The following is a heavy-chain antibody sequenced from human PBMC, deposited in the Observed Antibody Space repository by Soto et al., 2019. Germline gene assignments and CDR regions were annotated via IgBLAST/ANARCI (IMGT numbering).Heavy chain of an antibody. Sequence: QVQLQESGPGLVKPSQTLSLTCTVSGGSISSGDYYWSWIRQPPGKGLEWIGYIYYSGSTYYNPSLKSRVTIPVDTSKNQFSLKLSSVPAADTAVYYCAREIASYYYDSSGYYLSHSPRLFDPWGQGTLVTVSS. CDR3: AREIASYYYDSSGYYLSHSPRLFDP. CDR2: IYYSGST. D-gene: IGHD3-22*01. CDR1: GGSISSGDYY. V-gene: IGHV4-30-4*01. J-gene: IGHJ5*02.